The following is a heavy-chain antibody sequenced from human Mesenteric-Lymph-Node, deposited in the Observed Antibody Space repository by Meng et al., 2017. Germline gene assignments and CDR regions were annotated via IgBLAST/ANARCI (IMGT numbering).Heavy chain of an antibody. CDR1: GFTFSSYE. CDR2: ISSSGSTI. Sequence: GGSLRLSCAASGFTFSSYEMNWVRQAPGKGLEWVSYISSSGSTIYYADSVKGRFTISRDNAKNSLYLQMNSLRAEDTAVDYCARCPQEWELLWDYYYGMDVWGQGTTVTVSS. V-gene: IGHV3-48*03. J-gene: IGHJ6*01. CDR3: ARCPQEWELLWDYYYGMDV. D-gene: IGHD1-26*01.